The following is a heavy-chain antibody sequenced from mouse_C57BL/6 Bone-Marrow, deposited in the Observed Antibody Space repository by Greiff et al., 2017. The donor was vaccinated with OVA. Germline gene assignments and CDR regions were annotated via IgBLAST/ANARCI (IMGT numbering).Heavy chain of an antibody. D-gene: IGHD2-4*01. V-gene: IGHV4-1*01. CDR2: INPDSSTI. Sequence: SAAAVDFSRYWMSWVRRAPGKGLEWIGEINPDSSTINYAPSLKDKFIISRDNAKNTLYLQMSKVRSEDTALYYCAIYYDYVYYFDYWGQGTTLTVSS. J-gene: IGHJ2*01. CDR3: AIYYDYVYYFDY. CDR1: AVDFSRYW.